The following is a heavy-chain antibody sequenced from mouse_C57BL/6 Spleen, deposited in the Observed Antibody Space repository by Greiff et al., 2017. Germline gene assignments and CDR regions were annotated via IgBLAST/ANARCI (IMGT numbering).Heavy chain of an antibody. V-gene: IGHV5-17*01. CDR3: ARHDYGDAMDY. J-gene: IGHJ4*01. CDR1: GFTFSDYG. Sequence: EVKLMESGGGLVKPGGSLKLSCAASGFTFSDYGMHWVRQAPEKGLEWVAYISSGSSTIYYADTVKGRFTISRDNAKNTLFLQMTSLRSEDTAMYYCARHDYGDAMDYWGQGTSVTVSS. D-gene: IGHD2-4*01. CDR2: ISSGSSTI.